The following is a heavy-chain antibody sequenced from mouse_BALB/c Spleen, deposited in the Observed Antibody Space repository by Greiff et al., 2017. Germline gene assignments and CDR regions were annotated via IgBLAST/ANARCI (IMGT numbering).Heavy chain of an antibody. CDR1: GFTFSSYA. CDR2: ISSGGSYT. J-gene: IGHJ3*01. CDR3: ARDYERGFAY. Sequence: EVKLVESGGGLVKPGGSLKLSCAASGFTFSSYAMSWVRQSPEKRLEWVAEISSGGSYTYYPDTVTGRFTISRDNAKNTLYLEMSSLRSEDTAMYYCARDYERGFAYWGQGTLVTVSA. D-gene: IGHD2-12*01. V-gene: IGHV5-9-4*01.